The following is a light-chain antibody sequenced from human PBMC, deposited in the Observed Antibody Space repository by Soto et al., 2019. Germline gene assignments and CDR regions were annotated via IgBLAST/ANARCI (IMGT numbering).Light chain of an antibody. CDR2: SNN. CDR3: AAWDDSLNGLYV. Sequence: QSVLTQPPSASGTPGQRVTMSCSGSSSNIVSYSVSWYLHLPGTAPKLLIYSNNQRPSGVPDRFSGSKSGTSASLAISGLQSEDEADYYCAAWDDSLNGLYVFGTGTKVTVL. J-gene: IGLJ1*01. CDR1: SSNIVSYS. V-gene: IGLV1-44*01.